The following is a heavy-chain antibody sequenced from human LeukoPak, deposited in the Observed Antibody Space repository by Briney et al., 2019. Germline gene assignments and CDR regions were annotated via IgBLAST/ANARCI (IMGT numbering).Heavy chain of an antibody. V-gene: IGHV3-7*03. Sequence: GSLRLSCVASGFTFSSSWMSWVRQAPGKGLEWVANIKRDGSEKSYVESVRGRFTISRDNAKNSLYLQLNSLRAEDTALYYCARDNPPDYWGQGTLVTVSS. CDR2: IKRDGSEK. CDR1: GFTFSSSW. CDR3: ARDNPPDY. J-gene: IGHJ4*02.